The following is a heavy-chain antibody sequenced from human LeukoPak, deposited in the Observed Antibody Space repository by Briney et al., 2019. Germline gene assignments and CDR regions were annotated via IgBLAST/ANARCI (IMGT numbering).Heavy chain of an antibody. V-gene: IGHV4-59*08. J-gene: IGHJ4*02. CDR1: GGSISSYY. CDR3: ARTGSSGYFRFDY. Sequence: SETLSLTCTVSGGSISSYYWSWIRQPPGKGLEWIGYIYYSGSTNYNPSLKSRVTISVDTSKNQLSLKLSSVTAADTAVYYCARTGSSGYFRFDYWGQGTLVTVSS. D-gene: IGHD3-22*01. CDR2: IYYSGST.